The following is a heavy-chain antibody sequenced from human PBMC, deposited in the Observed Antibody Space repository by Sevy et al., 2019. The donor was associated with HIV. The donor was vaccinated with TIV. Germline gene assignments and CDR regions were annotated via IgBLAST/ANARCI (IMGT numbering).Heavy chain of an antibody. V-gene: IGHV4-59*13. CDR3: ARQTGYDFWSDMDNWFDP. CDR2: IYYSGST. CDR1: GGSISSYY. D-gene: IGHD3-3*01. Sequence: SETLSLTCTVSGGSISSYYWSWIRQPPGKGLEWIGYIYYSGSTNYNPSLKSRVTISVDTSKNQFSLKLSSVTAADTAVYYCARQTGYDFWSDMDNWFDPWGQRTLVTVSS. J-gene: IGHJ5*02.